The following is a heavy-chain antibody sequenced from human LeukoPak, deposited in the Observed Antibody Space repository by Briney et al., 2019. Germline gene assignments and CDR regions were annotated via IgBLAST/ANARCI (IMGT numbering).Heavy chain of an antibody. Sequence: GGSLRLSREAFGFTFGNYAMNWVRQAPGKGLEWVSTISGTGSSTYYADSAKGRFTISRDNSKDTLFLQLNSLTAADTAMYFCAKASVAIPQYCNSWGQGTLVTVSS. D-gene: IGHD2-2*02. CDR3: AKASVAIPQYCNS. CDR2: ISGTGSST. J-gene: IGHJ5*02. V-gene: IGHV3-23*01. CDR1: GFTFGNYA.